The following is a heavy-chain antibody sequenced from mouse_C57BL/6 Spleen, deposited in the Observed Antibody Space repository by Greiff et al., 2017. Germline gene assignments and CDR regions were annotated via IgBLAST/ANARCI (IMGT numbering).Heavy chain of an antibody. Sequence: VKLMESGAELVKPGASVKLSCKASGYTFTEYTIHWVKQRSGQGLEWIGWFYPGSGSIKYNEKFKDKATLTADKSSSTVYMELSRLTSEDSAVYFCARHEDGENYYGSSPYYFDYWGQGTTLTVSS. CDR3: ARHEDGENYYGSSPYYFDY. CDR1: GYTFTEYT. V-gene: IGHV1-62-2*01. J-gene: IGHJ2*01. D-gene: IGHD1-1*01. CDR2: FYPGSGSI.